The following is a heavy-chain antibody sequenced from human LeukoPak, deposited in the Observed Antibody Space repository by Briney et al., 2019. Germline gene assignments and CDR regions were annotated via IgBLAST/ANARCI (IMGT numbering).Heavy chain of an antibody. V-gene: IGHV4-59*02. J-gene: IGHJ3*02. D-gene: IGHD4-17*01. CDR2: ISYIGST. CDR3: ARDLVAVTNGFDI. Sequence: SETLSLTCAVSADSVSSHYWTWIRQAPGQGLEWIGYISYIGSTNYNPSLKSRVTISIDTSKNQFSLKLSSVTAADTAVYYCARDLVAVTNGFDIWGQGTLVSVSS. CDR1: ADSVSSHY.